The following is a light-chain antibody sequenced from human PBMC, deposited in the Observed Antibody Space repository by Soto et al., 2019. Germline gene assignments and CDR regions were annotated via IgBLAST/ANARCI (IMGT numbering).Light chain of an antibody. J-gene: IGKJ1*01. CDR2: DAS. CDR3: QQSYSTTWT. CDR1: QSISSW. V-gene: IGKV1-5*01. Sequence: DIQMTQSPSTLSASVGDRVTITCWASQSISSWLAWYQQKPGKAPKLLIYDASSLESGVPSRFSGSGSETDFTLTISSLQPEDFATYSCQQSYSTTWTFGQGTKVDI.